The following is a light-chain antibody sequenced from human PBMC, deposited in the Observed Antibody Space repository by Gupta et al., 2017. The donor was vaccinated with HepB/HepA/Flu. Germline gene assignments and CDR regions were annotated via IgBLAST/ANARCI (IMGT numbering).Light chain of an antibody. J-gene: IGKJ1*01. CDR3: QPYDSSRT. Sequence: IVLTQSPGTLSLSPGERATLFCRTSQSLSNNYVAWYQHKPGQAPRLLIYGASNRATGIPDRFRGSGSGTDFTLTISRLEPEDFSVYYCQPYDSSRTFGQGTKVEMK. CDR1: QSLSNNY. CDR2: GAS. V-gene: IGKV3-20*01.